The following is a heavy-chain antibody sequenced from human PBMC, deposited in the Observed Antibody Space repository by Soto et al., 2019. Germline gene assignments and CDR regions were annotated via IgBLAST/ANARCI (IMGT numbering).Heavy chain of an antibody. Sequence: GGSLRLSCASSGFTFTTYVMPWFRQAPGEGLEWVSAISGSGDDTFYADSMKGRFTISRDNSKDTLYLQINSLRAEDTAVYYCANPIPKTGTTFGFWGQGTLVTVSS. V-gene: IGHV3-23*01. D-gene: IGHD1-1*01. CDR1: GFTFTTYV. CDR2: ISGSGDDT. CDR3: ANPIPKTGTTFGF. J-gene: IGHJ4*02.